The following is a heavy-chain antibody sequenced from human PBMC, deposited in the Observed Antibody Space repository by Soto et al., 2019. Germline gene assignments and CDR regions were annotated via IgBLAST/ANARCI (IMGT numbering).Heavy chain of an antibody. D-gene: IGHD3-10*01. J-gene: IGHJ4*02. Sequence: QVQLVESGGGVVQPGRSLRLSCAASGFTFSSYGMHWVRQAPGKGLEWVAVIAYDGSNIYYADSVKGRFTISRDKSKNTLYLQMSSLRAEDTAVYYCAKDRSGSWTLDYWGQGTLVTVSS. CDR2: IAYDGSNI. CDR1: GFTFSSYG. CDR3: AKDRSGSWTLDY. V-gene: IGHV3-30*18.